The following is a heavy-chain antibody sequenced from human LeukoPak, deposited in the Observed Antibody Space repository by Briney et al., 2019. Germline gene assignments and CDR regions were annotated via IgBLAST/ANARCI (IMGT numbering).Heavy chain of an antibody. V-gene: IGHV1-8*01. D-gene: IGHD3-22*01. CDR2: MNPNSGNT. Sequence: GSVKVSCKASGYTFTSYDINWVRQATGQGLEWMGWMNPNSGNTGYAQKFQGRVTMTRDTSITTAYMEMSRLRSDDTAVYYCARDDIGDSSLPWGQGTLVTVPS. J-gene: IGHJ5*02. CDR3: ARDDIGDSSLP. CDR1: GYTFTSYD.